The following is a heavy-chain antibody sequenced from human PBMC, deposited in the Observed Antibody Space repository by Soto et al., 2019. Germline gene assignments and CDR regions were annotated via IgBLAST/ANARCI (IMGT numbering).Heavy chain of an antibody. V-gene: IGHV3-74*01. CDR1: GFKFSDYC. CDR2: IKGDETTT. Sequence: GGSLRLSCIVSGFKFSDYCMHWVRQTPGKGLLWVSRIKGDETTTAYADSVKGRFTISRDNAKNTLYLQMNSLSDEVTFVFFCTSVHTSSWLEQYDYCGHGTLVTVSS. CDR3: TSVHTSSWLEQYDY. J-gene: IGHJ4*01. D-gene: IGHD2-2*01.